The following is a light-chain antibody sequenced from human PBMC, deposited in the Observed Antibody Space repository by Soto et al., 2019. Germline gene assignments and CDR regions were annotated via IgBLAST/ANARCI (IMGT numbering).Light chain of an antibody. CDR2: EGS. V-gene: IGLV2-14*02. J-gene: IGLJ1*01. Sequence: QSVLTQPASVSGSPGQSITISCTGTSSDVGSYNLVSWYQQHPGKAPKLMIYEGSKRPSGVSNRFSGSKSGNTASLTISGLQAEDEADYYCSSYRTGGPFVFGTGTKVTVL. CDR1: SSDVGSYNL. CDR3: SSYRTGGPFV.